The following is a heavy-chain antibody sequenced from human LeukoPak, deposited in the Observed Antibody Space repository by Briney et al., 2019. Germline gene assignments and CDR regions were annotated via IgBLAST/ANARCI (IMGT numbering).Heavy chain of an antibody. CDR3: ARGDFWSGYFDY. J-gene: IGHJ4*02. Sequence: PSETLSLTCTVSGGSISSHYWSWIRQPPGKGQEWIGYIYYSGSTNYNPSLKSRVTISVGTSKNQFSLKLSSVTAADTAVYYCARGDFWSGYFDYWGQGTLVTVSS. CDR2: IYYSGST. V-gene: IGHV4-59*11. D-gene: IGHD3-3*01. CDR1: GGSISSHY.